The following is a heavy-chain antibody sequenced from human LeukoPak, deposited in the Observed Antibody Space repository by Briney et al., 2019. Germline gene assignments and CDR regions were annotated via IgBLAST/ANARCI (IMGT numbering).Heavy chain of an antibody. J-gene: IGHJ1*01. D-gene: IGHD6-13*01. CDR3: ARTTNAAGIYFQH. V-gene: IGHV4-59*01. Sequence: SETLSLTCTVSGGSISSYYWSWIRRPPGKGLEWIGYIYYSGSTNYNPSLKSRVTISVDTSKNQFSLKLSSVTAADTAVYYCARTTNAAGIYFQHWGQGTLVTVSS. CDR2: IYYSGST. CDR1: GGSISSYY.